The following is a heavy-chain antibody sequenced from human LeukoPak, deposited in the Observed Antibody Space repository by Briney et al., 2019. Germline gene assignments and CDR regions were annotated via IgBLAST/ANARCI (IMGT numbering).Heavy chain of an antibody. CDR1: GGSFSGYY. CDR2: INHSGST. CDR3: ARGRNSSPRWYYFDY. Sequence: SETLSLTCAVYGGSFSGYYWSRIRQPPGKGLEWIGEINHSGSTNYNPSLKSRVTISVDTSKNQFSLKLSSVTAADTAVYYCARGRNSSPRWYYFDYWGQGTLVTVSS. V-gene: IGHV4-34*01. D-gene: IGHD6-13*01. J-gene: IGHJ4*02.